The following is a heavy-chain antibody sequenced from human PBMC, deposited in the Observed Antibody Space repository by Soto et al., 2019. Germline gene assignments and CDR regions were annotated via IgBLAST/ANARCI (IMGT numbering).Heavy chain of an antibody. CDR1: GFTFSSYG. V-gene: IGHV3-30*18. D-gene: IGHD3-22*01. Sequence: QVRLVESGGGVVQPGRSLRLSCAASGFTFSSYGMHWVRQAPGKGLEWVAVISYDGSNKYYADSVKDRFTISRDNSKNKLYLQMNSLRAEDTAVYYCAKGGYYDSSGYYYPFDYWGQGTLVTVSS. CDR3: AKGGYYDSSGYYYPFDY. CDR2: ISYDGSNK. J-gene: IGHJ4*02.